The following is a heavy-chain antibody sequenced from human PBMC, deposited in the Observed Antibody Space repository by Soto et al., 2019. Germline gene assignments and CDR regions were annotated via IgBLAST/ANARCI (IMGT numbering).Heavy chain of an antibody. CDR1: GFTFSSYG. CDR2: ISYDGSNK. J-gene: IGHJ5*02. V-gene: IGHV3-30*18. CDR3: AKDGPSGYYDSSGYYNWFDP. Sequence: PGGSLRLSCAASGFTFSSYGMHWVRQAPGKGLEWVAVISYDGSNKYYADSVKGRFNIPRDNSKNTLYLQVNSLRAEDTAVYYCAKDGPSGYYDSSGYYNWFDPWGQGTLVTVSS. D-gene: IGHD3-22*01.